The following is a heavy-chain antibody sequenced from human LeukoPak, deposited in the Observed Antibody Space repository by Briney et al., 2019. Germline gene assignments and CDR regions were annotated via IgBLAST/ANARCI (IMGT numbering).Heavy chain of an antibody. CDR3: AKDMHSSSSGWSDP. J-gene: IGHJ5*02. V-gene: IGHV3-9*01. D-gene: IGHD6-6*01. CDR1: GFTFDDYA. Sequence: GGSLRLSCAASGFTFDDYAMHWVRQAPGKGLEWVSGISWNSGSIGYADSVKGRFTISRDNAKNSLYLQMNSLRAEDAALYYCAKDMHSSSSGWSDPWGQGTLVTVSS. CDR2: ISWNSGSI.